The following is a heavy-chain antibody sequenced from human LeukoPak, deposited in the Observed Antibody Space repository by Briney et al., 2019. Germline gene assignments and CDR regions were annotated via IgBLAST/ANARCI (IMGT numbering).Heavy chain of an antibody. CDR3: ASRCDYGSGSFPDAFDI. CDR2: INTNTGNP. Sequence: ASVKVSCKASGYTFTGYAMNWVRQAPGQGLEWMGWINTNTGNPTYAQGFTGRIVFSLDTSVSTACLQISSLKAEDTAVYYCASRCDYGSGSFPDAFDIWGQGTMVTVSS. V-gene: IGHV7-4-1*02. CDR1: GYTFTGYA. J-gene: IGHJ3*02. D-gene: IGHD3-10*01.